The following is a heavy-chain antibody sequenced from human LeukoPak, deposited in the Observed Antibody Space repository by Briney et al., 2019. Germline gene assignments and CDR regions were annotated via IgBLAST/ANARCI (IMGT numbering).Heavy chain of an antibody. Sequence: GGSLRLSCAASGFTFSSYSINWVRQAPGKGLEWVSCISSSSNYIYYADSVKGRFTISRENAKNSLYLQMNSLRAEDTAVYYCARELLTYSNHKLGHYMDVWGKGTTVTVSS. CDR3: ARELLTYSNHKLGHYMDV. J-gene: IGHJ6*03. D-gene: IGHD4-11*01. CDR2: ISSSSNYI. V-gene: IGHV3-21*01. CDR1: GFTFSSYS.